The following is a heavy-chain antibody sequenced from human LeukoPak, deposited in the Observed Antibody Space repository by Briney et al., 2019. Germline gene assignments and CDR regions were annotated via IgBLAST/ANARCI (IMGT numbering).Heavy chain of an antibody. V-gene: IGHV3-23*01. CDR2: VSGGGAYT. CDR3: AKRITVSAGYYLDS. CDR1: GFSFSSLA. Sequence: GGSLRLSCVGSGFSFSSLAMSWVRQAPGKGLEWVSTVSGGGAYTYYADSVKGRFTVSRDDSKRMHFLQMNSLRPEDTALYFCAKRITVSAGYYLDSWGQGTLVTVSS. J-gene: IGHJ4*02. D-gene: IGHD2-8*01.